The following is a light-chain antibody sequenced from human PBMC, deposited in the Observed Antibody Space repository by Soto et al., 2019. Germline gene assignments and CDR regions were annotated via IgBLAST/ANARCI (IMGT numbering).Light chain of an antibody. Sequence: QSALTQPASVSGSPGQSITISCTGTSSDVGGHNYVSWYQQQHAGKAPKLMIYEVSNRPSGVSNRFSGSKSANTASLTISGLQAEDVADYYCSSFTSSNTWVFGGGTNLTVL. CDR1: SSDVGGHNY. CDR3: SSFTSSNTWV. V-gene: IGLV2-14*01. CDR2: EVS. J-gene: IGLJ3*02.